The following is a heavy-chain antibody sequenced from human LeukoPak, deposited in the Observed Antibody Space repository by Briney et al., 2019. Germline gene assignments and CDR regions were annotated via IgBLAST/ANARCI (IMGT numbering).Heavy chain of an antibody. CDR3: VAQGYNWNAYESLGYFDY. CDR2: MNPNSGNT. D-gene: IGHD1-20*01. CDR1: GYTFTSYD. V-gene: IGHV1-8*01. J-gene: IGHJ4*02. Sequence: ASVTVSFRAPGYTFTSYDINWVRQATGQGLEWMGWMNPNSGNTGYAQKFQGRVTMTRNTSISTAYMELSSLRSEDTAVYYCVAQGYNWNAYESLGYFDYWGQGTLVTVSS.